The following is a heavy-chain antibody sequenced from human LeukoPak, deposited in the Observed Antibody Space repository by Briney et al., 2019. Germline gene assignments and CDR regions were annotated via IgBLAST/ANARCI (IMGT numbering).Heavy chain of an antibody. V-gene: IGHV3-23*01. D-gene: IGHD6-13*01. CDR3: AKGMEQQLVLPLWFDP. CDR1: GFTFSSYA. J-gene: IGHJ5*02. CDR2: ISGSGGST. Sequence: GGSLRLSCAASGFTFSSYAMSWVRQAPGKGLEWVSAISGSGGSTYYADSVKGRFAISRDNSKNTLYLQMNSLRAEDTAVYYCAKGMEQQLVLPLWFDPWGQGTLVTVSS.